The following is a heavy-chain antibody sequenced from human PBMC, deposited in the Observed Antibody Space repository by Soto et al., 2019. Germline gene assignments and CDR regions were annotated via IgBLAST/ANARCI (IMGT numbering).Heavy chain of an antibody. CDR2: IGTAGDT. J-gene: IGHJ5*02. V-gene: IGHV3-13*01. CDR1: GFTFSSYD. Sequence: GGSLRLSCAASGFTFSSYDMHWVRQATGKGLEWVSAIGTAGDTYYPGSVKGRFTISRENAKNSLYLQMNSLRAGDTAVYYCARGYSGSSNGTLFDPWGQGTLVTVSS. CDR3: ARGYSGSSNGTLFDP. D-gene: IGHD1-26*01.